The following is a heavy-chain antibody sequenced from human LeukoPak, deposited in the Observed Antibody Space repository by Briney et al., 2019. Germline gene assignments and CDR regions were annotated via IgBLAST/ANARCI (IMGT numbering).Heavy chain of an antibody. CDR3: AKVGYYGDYDDY. D-gene: IGHD4-17*01. CDR2: TSYDGSNK. J-gene: IGHJ4*02. CDR1: GFTFSSYG. V-gene: IGHV3-30*18. Sequence: GGSLRLSCAASGFTFSSYGMHWVRQAPGKGLEWVAVTSYDGSNKYYADSVKGRFTISRDNSKNTLYLQMNSLRAEDAAVYYCAKVGYYGDYDDYWGQGTLVTVSS.